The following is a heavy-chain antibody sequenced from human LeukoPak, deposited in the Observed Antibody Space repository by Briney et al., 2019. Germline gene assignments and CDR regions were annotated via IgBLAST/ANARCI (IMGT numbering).Heavy chain of an antibody. D-gene: IGHD5-18*01. V-gene: IGHV1-69*13. J-gene: IGHJ3*02. CDR2: IIPIFGTA. CDR3: ARDHNPMVDTAMANKADAFDI. Sequence: SVKVSCKASGGTFSSYAISWVRQAPGQGLEWMGGIIPIFGTANYAQKFQGRVTITADESTSTAYMELSSLRSEDTAVYYCARDHNPMVDTAMANKADAFDIWGQGTMVTVSS. CDR1: GGTFSSYA.